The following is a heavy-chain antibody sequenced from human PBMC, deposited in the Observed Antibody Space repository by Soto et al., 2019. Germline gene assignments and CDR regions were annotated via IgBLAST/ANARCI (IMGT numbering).Heavy chain of an antibody. CDR2: IIPFRDIA. D-gene: IGHD1-26*01. J-gene: IGHJ4*02. Sequence: QVQLVQSGAEVKKPGSSVKVSCKATGGTFSTYTFSWVRQAPGQGLEWMGRIIPFRDIAYYAQKFQDRVTLTAHQSTSVAYMEMSGLTSEDTAVSYCARDYLIYPHTYSTYWGQGTLVSVSS. CDR3: ARDYLIYPHTYSTY. CDR1: GGTFSTYT. V-gene: IGHV1-69*08.